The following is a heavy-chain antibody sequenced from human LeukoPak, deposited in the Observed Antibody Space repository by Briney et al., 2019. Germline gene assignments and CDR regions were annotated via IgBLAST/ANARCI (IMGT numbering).Heavy chain of an antibody. CDR2: IYYSGST. V-gene: IGHV4-30-4*01. D-gene: IGHD5-18*01. Sequence: SQTLSLTCTVSGDFISSADYSWSWIRQPPGKGLEWIGYIYYSGSTYYNPSLKSRVTISVDTSKNHFSLKLSSVTAADTAVYYCARVHSPKNSYGPQYYFDYWGQGTLVTVSS. CDR1: GDFISSADYS. J-gene: IGHJ4*02. CDR3: ARVHSPKNSYGPQYYFDY.